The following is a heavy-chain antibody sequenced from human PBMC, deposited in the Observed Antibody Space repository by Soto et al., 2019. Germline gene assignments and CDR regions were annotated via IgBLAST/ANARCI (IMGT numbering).Heavy chain of an antibody. CDR2: ISAYNGNT. J-gene: IGHJ4*02. CDR1: GYTFTSYG. Sequence: GASVKVSCKASGYTFTSYGISWVRQAPGQGLERMGWISAYNGNTNYAQKLQGRVTMTTDTSTSTAYMELRSLRSDDTAVYYCARSKYYYDSSGYYSDYWGQGTLVTVSS. CDR3: ARSKYYYDSSGYYSDY. D-gene: IGHD3-22*01. V-gene: IGHV1-18*01.